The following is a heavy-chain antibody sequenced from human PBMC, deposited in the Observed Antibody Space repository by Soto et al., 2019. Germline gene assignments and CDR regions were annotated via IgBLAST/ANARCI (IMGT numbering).Heavy chain of an antibody. J-gene: IGHJ4*01. CDR1: GYTFPSYG. V-gene: IGHV1-18*01. CDR3: ARVKCTNGVCYTPFDY. D-gene: IGHD2-8*01. Sequence: AAVKVSCKASGYTFPSYGISWVRQAPGQGLEWMGWISAYNGNTNYAQKLQGRVTMTTDTSTSTAYMELRSLRSDDTAVYYCARVKCTNGVCYTPFDYWGHGTLVTVSS. CDR2: ISAYNGNT.